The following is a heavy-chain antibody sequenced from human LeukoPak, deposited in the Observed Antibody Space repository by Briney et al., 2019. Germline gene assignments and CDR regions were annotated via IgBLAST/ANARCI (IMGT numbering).Heavy chain of an antibody. V-gene: IGHV4-34*01. D-gene: IGHD3-9*01. CDR1: GGSFSGYY. Sequence: PSETLSLTCAVYGGSFSGYYWSWIRQPPGKGLEWIGEINHSGSTNYNPSLKSRVAISVDTSKNQFSLKLSSVTAADTAVYYCARARGFDSLDYWGQGTLVTVSS. CDR3: ARARGFDSLDY. J-gene: IGHJ4*02. CDR2: INHSGST.